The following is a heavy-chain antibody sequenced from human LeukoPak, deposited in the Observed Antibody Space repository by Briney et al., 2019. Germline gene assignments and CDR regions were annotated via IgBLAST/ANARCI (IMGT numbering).Heavy chain of an antibody. CDR3: AKDSTRYYGVLTVNLREKGALDY. V-gene: IGHV3-53*01. D-gene: IGHD3-9*01. CDR2: IYSDGHT. CDR1: GFIVSRNY. J-gene: IGHJ4*02. Sequence: GGSLRLSCAASGFIVSRNYMSWVRQAPGKGLEWVSEIYSDGHTYYAASVKGRFSISRDNSKNTVYLQMNSLRAEDTAVYYCAKDSTRYYGVLTVNLREKGALDYWGQGTLVTVSS.